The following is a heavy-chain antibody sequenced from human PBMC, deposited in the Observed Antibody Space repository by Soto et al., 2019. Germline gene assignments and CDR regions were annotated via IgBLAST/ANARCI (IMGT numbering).Heavy chain of an antibody. V-gene: IGHV4-30-4*01. J-gene: IGHJ5*02. Sequence: SETLSLTCTVSGGSISRGDYYWSWIRQPPGKGLEWIGYIYYSGSTYYNPSLKSRVTISVDTSKNQFSLKLSSVTAADTAVYYCARGLRFLEWYNWFDPWGQGTLVTVSS. CDR1: GGSISRGDYY. D-gene: IGHD3-3*01. CDR3: ARGLRFLEWYNWFDP. CDR2: IYYSGST.